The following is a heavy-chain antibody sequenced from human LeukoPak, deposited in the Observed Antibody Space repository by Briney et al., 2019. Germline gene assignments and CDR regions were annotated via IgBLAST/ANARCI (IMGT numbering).Heavy chain of an antibody. J-gene: IGHJ2*01. V-gene: IGHV4-59*01. CDR1: GGSISSYY. CDR2: IYYSGST. Sequence: PSETLSLTCTVSGGSISSYYWSWIRQPPGKGLEWIGYIYYSGSTNYNPSLKSRVTISVDTSKNQFSLKLSSVTAADTAVYYCARVPLRDWYFDLWGRGTLVTVSS. CDR3: ARVPLRDWYFDL.